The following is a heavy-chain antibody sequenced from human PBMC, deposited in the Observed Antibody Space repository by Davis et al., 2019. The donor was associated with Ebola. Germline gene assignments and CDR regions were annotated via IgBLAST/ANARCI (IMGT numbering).Heavy chain of an antibody. Sequence: GGSLRLSCAASGFTFSRYGMHWVRQAPGKGLEWVAVISYDGSNKYYADSVKGRFTISRDNSKNTLYLQMNSLRAEDKAVYYCANTDCSRTSCSYYYYGMDVWGQGTTVTVSS. CDR1: GFTFSRYG. CDR2: ISYDGSNK. V-gene: IGHV3-30*18. D-gene: IGHD2-2*01. CDR3: ANTDCSRTSCSYYYYGMDV. J-gene: IGHJ6*02.